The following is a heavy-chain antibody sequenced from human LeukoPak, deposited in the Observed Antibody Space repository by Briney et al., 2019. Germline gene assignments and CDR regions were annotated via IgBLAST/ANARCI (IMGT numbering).Heavy chain of an antibody. J-gene: IGHJ4*02. Sequence: PGGSLRLSCAASGFTFDDYGMSWVRQAPGKGLEWVSGINWNGGTTGYADSVKGRFTISRDNVKNSLYLQMNSLRAEDTALYYCARDRSGIYGSGSYYSEWGQGTLVTVSS. CDR3: ARDRSGIYGSGSYYSE. D-gene: IGHD3-10*01. CDR1: GFTFDDYG. V-gene: IGHV3-20*04. CDR2: INWNGGTT.